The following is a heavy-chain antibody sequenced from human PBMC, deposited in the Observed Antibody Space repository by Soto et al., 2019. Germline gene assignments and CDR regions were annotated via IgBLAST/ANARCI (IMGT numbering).Heavy chain of an antibody. CDR3: ARTYGDLHFDY. J-gene: IGHJ4*02. CDR1: GYTFTSYA. CDR2: INAGNGNT. D-gene: IGHD4-17*01. V-gene: IGHV1-3*01. Sequence: ASVKVSCKASGYTFTSYAMHWVREGPGQRLEWMGWINAGNGNTKYSQKFQGRVTITRDTSASTAYMELSSLRSEDTAVYYCARTYGDLHFDYWGQGTLVTVSS.